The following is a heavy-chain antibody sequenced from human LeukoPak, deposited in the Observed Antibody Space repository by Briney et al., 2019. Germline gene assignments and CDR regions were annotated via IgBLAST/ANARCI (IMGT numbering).Heavy chain of an antibody. CDR3: ARGPDGYNQN. V-gene: IGHV4-59*01. J-gene: IGHJ4*02. Sequence: SETLSLTCTVSGDSISSYYWSWIRQPPGKGLEWIGYIFYSGSTNYNPSLKSRVTISVGTSKNQFSLKLRSVTAADTAVYYCARGPDGYNQNWGQGTLVTVSS. CDR2: IFYSGST. CDR1: GDSISSYY. D-gene: IGHD5-24*01.